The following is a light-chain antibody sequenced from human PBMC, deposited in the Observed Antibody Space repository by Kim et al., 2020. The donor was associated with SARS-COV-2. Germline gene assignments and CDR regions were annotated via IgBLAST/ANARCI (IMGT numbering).Light chain of an antibody. V-gene: IGLV2-14*03. Sequence: QSITSSGAGTSRDIGHYDFVSWYQQHPGKAPKLMVYDVRNRPSGVSSRFSGSKSGNTASLTIFGLQTEDEATYYCSSYTSSNIPYVFGSGTKVTVL. CDR3: SSYTSSNIPYV. J-gene: IGLJ1*01. CDR2: DVR. CDR1: SRDIGHYDF.